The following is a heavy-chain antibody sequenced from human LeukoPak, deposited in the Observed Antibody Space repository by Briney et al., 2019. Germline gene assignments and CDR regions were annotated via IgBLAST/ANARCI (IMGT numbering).Heavy chain of an antibody. V-gene: IGHV4-59*08. CDR3: ARLGLYYYDRKSAFDI. CDR2: IYYSGST. J-gene: IGHJ3*02. Sequence: SETQSLTCTVSGGSISSYHWSWIRQPPGKGLEWIGYIYYSGSTNYNPSLKSRVTISVDTSKNQFSLKLSSVTAADTAVYYCARLGLYYYDRKSAFDIWGQGTMVNVSS. CDR1: GGSISSYH. D-gene: IGHD3-22*01.